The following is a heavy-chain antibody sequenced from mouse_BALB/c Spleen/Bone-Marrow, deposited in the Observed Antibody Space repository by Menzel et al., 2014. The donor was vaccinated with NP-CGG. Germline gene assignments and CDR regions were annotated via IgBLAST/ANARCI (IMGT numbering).Heavy chain of an antibody. V-gene: IGHV1S137*01. CDR3: ARGDYRYDETMDY. Sequence: QVQLQQSGPELVRPGVSVKISCKGSGYTFTDYAMHWVKRSHAKSLEWIGLIGTFSGNTNYNQKFKGKATMTVDKSSSTAYMELARLTSEDSAIYYSARGDYRYDETMDYWGQGTSVTVSS. J-gene: IGHJ4*01. D-gene: IGHD2-14*01. CDR1: GYTFTDYA. CDR2: IGTFSGNT.